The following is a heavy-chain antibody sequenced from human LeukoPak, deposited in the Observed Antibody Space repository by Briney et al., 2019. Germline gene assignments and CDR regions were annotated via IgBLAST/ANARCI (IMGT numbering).Heavy chain of an antibody. D-gene: IGHD1-20*01. CDR1: GFTFSSYG. J-gene: IGHJ6*02. CDR3: ARVITAFSSYYYGMDV. CDR2: LSSSSSYI. V-gene: IGHV3-21*01. Sequence: GSLRLSCTASGFTFSSYGIHWVRQAPGKGLEWVSLLSSSSSYIYYADSVKGRFTISRDNAKNSLYLQMNSLRAEDTAVYYCARVITAFSSYYYGMDVWGQGTTVTV.